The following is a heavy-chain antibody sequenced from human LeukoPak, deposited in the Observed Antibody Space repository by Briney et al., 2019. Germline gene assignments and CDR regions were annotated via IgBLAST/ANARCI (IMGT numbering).Heavy chain of an antibody. CDR3: AKNLDGVATYFDY. CDR1: GFTFSSYA. D-gene: IGHD5-12*01. CDR2: ISNSGGTT. J-gene: IGHJ4*02. Sequence: GGSLRLSCAASGFTFSSYAMSWVRQAPGKGLEWVSGISNSGGTTYYADSVEGRFTISRDNSKNTLYLQMDSLRAEDTAVYHCAKNLDGVATYFDYWGQGTLVTVSS. V-gene: IGHV3-23*01.